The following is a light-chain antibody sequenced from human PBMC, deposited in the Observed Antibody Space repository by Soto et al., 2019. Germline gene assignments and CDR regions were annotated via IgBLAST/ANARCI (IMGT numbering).Light chain of an antibody. J-gene: IGKJ5*01. CDR2: GAS. V-gene: IGKV3-15*01. Sequence: EIVMTPSPATLSVSPGERATLSCRASQRIRRNLGWYKQKPGQAPRLLIYGASTRATGVPARFSGSGSGTEFTLTISSLQSEDSSVYYCQQYNNWPPFTFGQGTRLEIK. CDR1: QRIRRN. CDR3: QQYNNWPPFT.